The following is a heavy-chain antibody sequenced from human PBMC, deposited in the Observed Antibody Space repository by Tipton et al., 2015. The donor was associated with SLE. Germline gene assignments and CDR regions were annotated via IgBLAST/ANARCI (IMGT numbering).Heavy chain of an antibody. CDR1: GGSIISGSNY. CDR2: NYYSGST. D-gene: IGHD6-25*01. CDR3: ARRGGDAFDI. V-gene: IGHV4-61*10. Sequence: TLSLTCTVSGGSIISGSNYWNWIRQSAGKGLEWIGYNYYSGSTNYNPSLKSRVTISVDTSKNQFSLKLSSVTAADTAVYYCARRGGDAFDIWGQGTMVTVSS. J-gene: IGHJ3*02.